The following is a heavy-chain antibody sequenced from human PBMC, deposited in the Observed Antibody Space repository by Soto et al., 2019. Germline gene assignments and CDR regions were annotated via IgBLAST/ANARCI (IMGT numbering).Heavy chain of an antibody. Sequence: SGPTLVNPTQTLTLTCTFSGFSLSTSGMCVSWIRQPPGKALEWLARIDWDDDKYYSTSLKTRLTISKDTSKNQVVLTMINIDPVDTATYYFARMMGYCSVGSRPKAYYYYYGMDVWGQGTTVTVSS. CDR1: GFSLSTSGMC. V-gene: IGHV2-70*11. D-gene: IGHD2-15*01. CDR3: ARMMGYCSVGSRPKAYYYYYGMDV. CDR2: IDWDDDK. J-gene: IGHJ6*02.